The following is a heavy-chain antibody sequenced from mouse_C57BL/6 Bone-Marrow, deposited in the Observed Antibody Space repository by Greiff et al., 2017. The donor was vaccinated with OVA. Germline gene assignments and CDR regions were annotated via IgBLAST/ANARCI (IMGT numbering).Heavy chain of an antibody. CDR1: GFTFSDYY. Sequence: EVKLVESGGGLVQPGGSLKLSCAASGFTFSDYYMYWVRQTPEKRLEWVAYISNGGGSTYYPDTVKGRFTISRDNAKNTLYLQMSRLKSEDTAMDYCARRGYEEVYFDYWGQGTTLTVSS. CDR3: ARRGYEEVYFDY. D-gene: IGHD2-2*01. J-gene: IGHJ2*01. CDR2: ISNGGGST. V-gene: IGHV5-12*01.